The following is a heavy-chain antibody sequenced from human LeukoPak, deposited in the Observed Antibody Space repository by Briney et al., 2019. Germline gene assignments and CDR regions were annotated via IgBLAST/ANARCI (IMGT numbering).Heavy chain of an antibody. V-gene: IGHV3-48*03. D-gene: IGHD3-22*01. CDR1: GFTFSSYE. CDR3: ARGGPYYYDSRGYYPFDY. CDR2: ISSSGSTI. J-gene: IGHJ4*02. Sequence: GGSLRLSCAASGFTFSSYEMNWVRQAPGKGLEWVSYISSSGSTIYYADSVKGRFTISRDNAKNSLYLQMNSLRAEDTAAYYCARGGPYYYDSRGYYPFDYWGQGTLVTVSS.